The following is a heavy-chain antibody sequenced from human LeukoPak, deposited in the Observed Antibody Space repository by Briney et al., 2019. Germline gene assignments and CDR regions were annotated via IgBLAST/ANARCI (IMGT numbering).Heavy chain of an antibody. J-gene: IGHJ2*01. CDR2: IHTSGST. CDR1: GGSISSGSYF. CDR3: ARHPHIGVATGCWYFDL. Sequence: SQTLSLTCTVSGGSISSGSYFWSWIRQPAGKGLEWIGRIHTSGSTNYNPSLKSRVTISVDTSKNQFSLKLSSVTAADTAVYYCARHPHIGVATGCWYFDLWGRGTLVTVSS. V-gene: IGHV4-61*02. D-gene: IGHD6-19*01.